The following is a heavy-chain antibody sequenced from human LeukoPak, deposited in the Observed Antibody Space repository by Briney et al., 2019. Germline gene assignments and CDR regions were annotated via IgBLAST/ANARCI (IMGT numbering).Heavy chain of an antibody. J-gene: IGHJ4*02. CDR3: GRDRGYSDFDY. V-gene: IGHV3-7*01. D-gene: IGHD4-23*01. Sequence: QSGGSLRLSCAASAFTFSNYSMNWVRQAPGKGLEWVANIKEDGSNINYVDSVKGRFTISRDNAKNSLYLQMNSLRVNYTALYYCGRDRGYSDFDYWGQGTMVTVSS. CDR2: IKEDGSNI. CDR1: AFTFSNYS.